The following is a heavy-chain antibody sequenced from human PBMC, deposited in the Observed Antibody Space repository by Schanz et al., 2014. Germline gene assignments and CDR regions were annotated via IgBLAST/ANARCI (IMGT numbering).Heavy chain of an antibody. Sequence: QVQLHESGPGLVKPSETLSLTCTVSGDSISNYYWTWIRQPPGKRLEWIGYIYYSGSTKYNPSLKSRVTMSVDTSKKQFSLRLSSVSAADTAVFYCARRDNYLSAFDIWGQGTMVTVSS. CDR1: GDSISNYY. CDR2: IYYSGST. V-gene: IGHV4-59*08. CDR3: ARRDNYLSAFDI. D-gene: IGHD4-4*01. J-gene: IGHJ3*02.